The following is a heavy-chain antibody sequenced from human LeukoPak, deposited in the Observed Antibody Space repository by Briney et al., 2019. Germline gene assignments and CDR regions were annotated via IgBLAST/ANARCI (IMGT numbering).Heavy chain of an antibody. CDR3: ARHGYSSSWNIRYYYYMDV. V-gene: IGHV4-34*01. D-gene: IGHD6-13*01. Sequence: SETLSLTCTVSGGSISSYYWSWIRQPPGKGLEWIGEINHSGSTNYSPSLKSRVTISVDTSKNQFSLKLSSVTAADTAVYYCARHGYSSSWNIRYYYYMDVWGKGTTVTISS. CDR1: GGSISSYY. CDR2: INHSGST. J-gene: IGHJ6*03.